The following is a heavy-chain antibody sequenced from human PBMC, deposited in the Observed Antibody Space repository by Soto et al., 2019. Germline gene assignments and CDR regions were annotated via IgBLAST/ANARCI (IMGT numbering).Heavy chain of an antibody. J-gene: IGHJ6*02. CDR3: AKGGSSVYYYYYGIDV. CDR1: GFNFKAYG. Sequence: GGSLRLSCAASGFNFKAYGMHWVRQAPGKGLEWVTVMSFDGSHKYYADSVKGRFTISRDNSENTLYLQMNSLRPEDTAVYYCAKGGSSVYYYYYGIDVWGQGTTVTVSS. CDR2: MSFDGSHK. V-gene: IGHV3-30*18. D-gene: IGHD6-6*01.